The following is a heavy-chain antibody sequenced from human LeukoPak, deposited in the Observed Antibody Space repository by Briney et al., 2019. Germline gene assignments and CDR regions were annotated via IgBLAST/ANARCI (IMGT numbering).Heavy chain of an antibody. Sequence: GGSLRLSCAASGFTFSSYWMSWVRQAPGKGLEWVATIKQDGSEKYYVDSVKGRFTISRDNAKNSLYLQMNSLRVEDTALYYCARGGRITIFGVGTFDYWGQGTLVTVSS. CDR3: ARGGRITIFGVGTFDY. CDR2: IKQDGSEK. CDR1: GFTFSSYW. V-gene: IGHV3-7*03. D-gene: IGHD3-3*01. J-gene: IGHJ4*02.